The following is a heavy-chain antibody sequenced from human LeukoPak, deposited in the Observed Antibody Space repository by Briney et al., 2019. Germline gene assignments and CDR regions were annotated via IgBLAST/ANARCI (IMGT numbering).Heavy chain of an antibody. CDR2: IIPILGIA. CDR1: GGTFSSYA. J-gene: IGHJ6*02. Sequence: ASVKVSCKASGGTFSSYAISWVRQAPGQGLEWMGRIIPILGIANYAQKFQGRVTITADKSTSTAYMELSSLRSEDTAVYYCASQPYYYGSPQVRYYYYGMDVWGQGTTVTVSS. D-gene: IGHD3-10*01. V-gene: IGHV1-69*04. CDR3: ASQPYYYGSPQVRYYYYGMDV.